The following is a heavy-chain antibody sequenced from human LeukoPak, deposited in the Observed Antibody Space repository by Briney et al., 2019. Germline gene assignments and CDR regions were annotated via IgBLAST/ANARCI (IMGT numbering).Heavy chain of an antibody. D-gene: IGHD5-18*01. J-gene: IGHJ3*02. V-gene: IGHV3-21*01. CDR1: GFTFSNYG. Sequence: GGSLRLSCVGAGFTFSNYGVSWVRQAPGKGLEWVSSISSSSSYIYYADSVKGRFTISRDNAKNSLYLQMNSLRAEDTAVYYCARVDTANAFDIWGQGTMVTVSS. CDR2: ISSSSSYI. CDR3: ARVDTANAFDI.